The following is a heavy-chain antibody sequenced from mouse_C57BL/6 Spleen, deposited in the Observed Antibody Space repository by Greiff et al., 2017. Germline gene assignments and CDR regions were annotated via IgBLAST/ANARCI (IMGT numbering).Heavy chain of an antibody. D-gene: IGHD1-1*01. CDR2: IHPNSGST. V-gene: IGHV1-64*01. CDR1: GYTFTSYW. Sequence: QVQLQQPGAELVKPGASVKLSCKASGYTFTSYWMHWVKQRPGQGLEWIGMIHPNSGSTNYNEKFKSKATLTVDKSSSTAYMQLSSLTSEDSAVYYCARSDSSSSFDEWSQGTTRTVTS. CDR3: ARSDSSSSFDE. J-gene: IGHJ2*01.